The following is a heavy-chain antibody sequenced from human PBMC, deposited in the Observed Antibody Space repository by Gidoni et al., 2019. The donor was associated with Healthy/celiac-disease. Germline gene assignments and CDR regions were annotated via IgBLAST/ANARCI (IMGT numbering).Heavy chain of an antibody. CDR3: ARGPRVRELWSRGYFDY. Sequence: QVQLQQWGAGLLKPSETLSLTCAVYGGSFSGYYWSWIRQPPGQGLEWIGEINHSGSTNYNPSLKSRVTISVDTSKNQFSLKLSSVTAADTAVYYCARGPRVRELWSRGYFDYWGQGTLVTVSS. V-gene: IGHV4-34*01. CDR2: INHSGST. CDR1: GGSFSGYY. D-gene: IGHD5-18*01. J-gene: IGHJ4*02.